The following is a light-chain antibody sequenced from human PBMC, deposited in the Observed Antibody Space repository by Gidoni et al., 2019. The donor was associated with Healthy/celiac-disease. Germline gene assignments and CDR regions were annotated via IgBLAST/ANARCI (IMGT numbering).Light chain of an antibody. CDR3: QQYYSYPSIT. V-gene: IGKV1-8*01. CDR1: QGISSH. J-gene: IGKJ5*01. Sequence: AIRMTQSPSSFTASTGDRVTITCRASQGISSHLAWYQQKPGKAPKLLIYAGSTFESGVPSRFSGSGSGKDFYLTINCLQSESYANYFCQQYYSYPSITFGHGTRLEIK. CDR2: AGS.